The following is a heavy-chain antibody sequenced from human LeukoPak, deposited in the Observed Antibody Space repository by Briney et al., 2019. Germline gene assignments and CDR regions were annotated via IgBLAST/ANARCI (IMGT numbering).Heavy chain of an antibody. CDR3: ARSHSDPFLDY. D-gene: IGHD3-10*01. CDR1: GDSLPSYW. Sequence: GESLKISCKGSGDSLPSYWINWVRQLPGKGLEWMGKIDPSDSYTNYSPSFEGHVTISADKSISTAYLQWSSLKASDTAMYYFARSHSDPFLDYWGQGSLVTVSS. CDR2: IDPSDSYT. V-gene: IGHV5-10-1*01. J-gene: IGHJ4*02.